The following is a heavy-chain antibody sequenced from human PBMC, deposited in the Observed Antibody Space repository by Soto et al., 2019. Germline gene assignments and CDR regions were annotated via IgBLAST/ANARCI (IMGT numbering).Heavy chain of an antibody. CDR1: GGSITSGDYY. V-gene: IGHV4-30-4*01. D-gene: IGHD4-17*01. CDR3: ASSLSDYGLGWFDP. J-gene: IGHJ5*02. CDR2: ICYSGST. Sequence: QVQLQESGPGLLKPSQTLSLTCTVSGGSITSGDYYWSWVRQPPGKALEWVGYICYSGSTIYNPSLESRVTLSIDTSENQFSLKLSSVTAADTAVYYCASSLSDYGLGWFDPWGHGTLVTVSS.